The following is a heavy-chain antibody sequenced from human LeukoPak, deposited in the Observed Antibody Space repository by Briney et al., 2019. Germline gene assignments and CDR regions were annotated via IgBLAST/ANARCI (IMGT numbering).Heavy chain of an antibody. D-gene: IGHD3-10*01. CDR1: GYSFASYW. V-gene: IGHV5-10-1*01. J-gene: IGHJ5*02. CDR3: ATHGSGSYSWFDP. Sequence: GESLKISCKGSGYSFASYWISWVRQMPGKGLEWMGRIDPSDSYTNYSPSLQGHVTISADKSISTAYLQWSSLKASDTAMYYCATHGSGSYSWFDPWGQGTLVTVSS. CDR2: IDPSDSYT.